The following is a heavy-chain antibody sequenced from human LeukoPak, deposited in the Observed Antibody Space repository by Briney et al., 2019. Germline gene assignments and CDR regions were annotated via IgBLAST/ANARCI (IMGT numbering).Heavy chain of an antibody. CDR3: ARETTVVTLNWFDP. Sequence: ASVKVSCEASGGTFSSYAISWVRQAPGQGLEWMGRIIPILGIANYAQKFQGRVTITADKSTSTAYMELSSLRSEDTAVYYCARETTVVTLNWFDPWGQGTLVTVSS. J-gene: IGHJ5*02. V-gene: IGHV1-69*04. CDR1: GGTFSSYA. CDR2: IIPILGIA. D-gene: IGHD4-23*01.